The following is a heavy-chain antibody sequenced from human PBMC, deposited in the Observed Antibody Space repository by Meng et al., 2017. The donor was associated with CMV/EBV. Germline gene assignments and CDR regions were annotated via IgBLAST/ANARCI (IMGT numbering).Heavy chain of an antibody. J-gene: IGHJ4*02. Sequence: SETLSLTCTVSGGSVSSGSYYWSWIRQPPGKGLEWIGYIYYSGSTNYNPSLKSRVTISVDTSKNQFSLKLSSVTAADTAVYYCARAADLEWLLLNFDYWGQGTLVTVSS. CDR1: GGSVSSGSYY. V-gene: IGHV4-61*01. CDR2: IYYSGST. CDR3: ARAADLEWLLLNFDY. D-gene: IGHD3-3*01.